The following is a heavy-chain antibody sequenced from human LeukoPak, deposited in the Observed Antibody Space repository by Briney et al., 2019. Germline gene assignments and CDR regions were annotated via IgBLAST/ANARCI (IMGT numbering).Heavy chain of an antibody. CDR1: EFTFSSYW. J-gene: IGHJ4*02. Sequence: GGSLRLSCAASEFTFSSYWIHWVRQTPGKGLVWVSRINSDGYSTSYADSVKGRFTISRDNAKNTLYLQMNSLRAEDTAVYYCARLDSMGPGDYWGQGTLVTVSS. CDR3: ARLDSMGPGDY. CDR2: INSDGYST. V-gene: IGHV3-74*01. D-gene: IGHD5-24*01.